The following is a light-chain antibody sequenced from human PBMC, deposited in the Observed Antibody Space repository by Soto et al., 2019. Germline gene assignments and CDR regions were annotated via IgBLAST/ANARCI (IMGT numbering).Light chain of an antibody. Sequence: DIQMTQSPSSVSASIGDTVTITCRASQDISTLLAWYQQKPGKAPKLLIYGASTLESGVPSRFSGRGSGTDFTLTISSLQPEDFATYYCQQSYSSPRFTFGPGTKVDIK. J-gene: IGKJ3*01. CDR2: GAS. CDR1: QDISTL. V-gene: IGKV1D-12*01. CDR3: QQSYSSPRFT.